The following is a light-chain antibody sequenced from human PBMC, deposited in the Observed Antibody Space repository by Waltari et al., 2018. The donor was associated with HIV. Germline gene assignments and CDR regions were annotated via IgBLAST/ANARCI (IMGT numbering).Light chain of an antibody. CDR3: CSSAGRYTFV. CDR1: SSDIGNYNL. V-gene: IGLV2-23*01. CDR2: EGI. Sequence: QSALTQPASVSGSPGQSITISCTGTSSDIGNYNLVSWYQQHPGKAPKLIIYEGIKRPSGVSNRISGSKSGNTASLTISGLQAEDEADYYCCSSAGRYTFVFGTGTKVTVL. J-gene: IGLJ1*01.